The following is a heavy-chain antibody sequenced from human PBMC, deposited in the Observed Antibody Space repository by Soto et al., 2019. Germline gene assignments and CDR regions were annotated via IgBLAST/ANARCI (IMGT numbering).Heavy chain of an antibody. CDR3: AKDVWNDVPATDGFDV. Sequence: QVQLMASGGGVVQPGGSLKLSCAASGVTFRRHGMHWVRQAPGKGLEWLTIISYDGTQKFYTESVKGRFTITRDNSKNMVFLQMTSLRAEDTAVYYCAKDVWNDVPATDGFDVWGQGTMVTVSS. V-gene: IGHV3-30*18. CDR1: GVTFRRHG. D-gene: IGHD1-1*01. J-gene: IGHJ3*01. CDR2: ISYDGTQK.